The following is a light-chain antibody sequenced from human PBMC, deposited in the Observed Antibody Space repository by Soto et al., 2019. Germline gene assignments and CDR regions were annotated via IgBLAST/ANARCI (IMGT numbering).Light chain of an antibody. CDR2: TVS. J-gene: IGKJ4*01. V-gene: IGKV2-40*01. CDR1: QSLLDSDDGNTY. CDR3: MQRIEFPLT. Sequence: DIVMTQTPLSLTVTPGEPASNSCRSSQSLLDSDDGNTYLDWYLQKPGQSPQLLIYTVSYRASGVPDRFSGSGSGTDFTLKINRVEAEDVGVYYCMQRIEFPLTFGGGTKVDIK.